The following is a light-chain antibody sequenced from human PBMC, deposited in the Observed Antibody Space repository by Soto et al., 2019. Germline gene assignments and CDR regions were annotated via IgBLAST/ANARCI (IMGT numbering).Light chain of an antibody. V-gene: IGLV1-40*01. CDR1: SSNIGAGYD. Sequence: QSVLTQPPSVSGAPGQRVTISCTGSSSNIGAGYDVHWYQLLPGTAPKLLIYDNTYRPSGVPDRFSVYKSGTSASLAITGLQAEDEADYYCQSYDSSLSGSVFGGGTKVTVL. CDR2: DNT. J-gene: IGLJ3*02. CDR3: QSYDSSLSGSV.